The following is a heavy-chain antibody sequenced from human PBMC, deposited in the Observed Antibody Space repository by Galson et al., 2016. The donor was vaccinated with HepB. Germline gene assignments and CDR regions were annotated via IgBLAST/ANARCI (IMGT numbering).Heavy chain of an antibody. Sequence: SLRLSCAASRFTFGDYDMSWFRQAPGKGLMWVARINGDGRVTVYGDSVKGRFTISRDNAKNTLHLQMNSLRVEDTAVYYCSRDRSFTADTWGQGTLVTVSS. J-gene: IGHJ5*02. CDR2: INGDGRVT. CDR1: RFTFGDYD. CDR3: SRDRSFTADT. V-gene: IGHV3-74*01. D-gene: IGHD5-18*01.